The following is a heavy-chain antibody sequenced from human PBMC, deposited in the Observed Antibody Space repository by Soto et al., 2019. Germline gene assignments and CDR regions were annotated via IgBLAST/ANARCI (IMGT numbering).Heavy chain of an antibody. J-gene: IGHJ4*02. V-gene: IGHV2-5*02. CDR3: AHAGDYDLLSFDH. CDR2: IYWDADQ. CDR1: GFSLTTTSMG. D-gene: IGHD4-17*01. Sequence: QITLKKSGPPLVRSAQTLTLTCAFSGFSLTTTSMGVAWIRQPPGKALEWLALIYWDADQRYSASLKDRLTTSKDASRSRVVLTISNMNPEDTGTYFCAHAGDYDLLSFDHWAPGTLVTVSS.